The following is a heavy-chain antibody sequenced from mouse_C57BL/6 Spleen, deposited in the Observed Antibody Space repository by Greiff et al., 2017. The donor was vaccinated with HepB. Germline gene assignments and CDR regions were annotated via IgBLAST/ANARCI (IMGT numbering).Heavy chain of an antibody. CDR1: GYTFTSYW. D-gene: IGHD1-1*01. CDR2: IDPSDSYT. Sequence: QVQLQQPGAELVRPGTSVKLSCKASGYTFTSYWMHWVKQRPGQGLEWIGVIDPSDSYTNYNQKFKGKATLTVDTSSSTAYMQLSSLTSEDSAVYYCAPFITTVVATDYWYFDVWGTGTTVTVSS. J-gene: IGHJ1*03. CDR3: APFITTVVATDYWYFDV. V-gene: IGHV1-59*01.